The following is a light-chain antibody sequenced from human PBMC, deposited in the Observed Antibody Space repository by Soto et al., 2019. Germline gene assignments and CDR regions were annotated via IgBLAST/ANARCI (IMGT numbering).Light chain of an antibody. CDR1: QSVSSN. CDR2: GAS. J-gene: IGKJ1*01. V-gene: IGKV3-15*01. CDR3: QQYNNWPPKT. Sequence: EIVMTQSPATLSVSPGERATLSCRASQSVSSNLAWYQQKPGQAPRLLIYGASTRATGIPARFSGSGSGTEFALNISSLLSEDFAVYYCQQYNNWPPKTFGQGTKVEIK.